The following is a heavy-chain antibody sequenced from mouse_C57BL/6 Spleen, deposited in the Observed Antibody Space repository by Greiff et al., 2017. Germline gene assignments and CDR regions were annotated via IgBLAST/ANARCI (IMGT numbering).Heavy chain of an antibody. CDR3: VRHSRYGSINDYYAMDY. CDR2: IRSKSNNYAT. V-gene: IGHV10-1*01. CDR1: GFSFNTYA. J-gene: IGHJ4*01. D-gene: IGHD1-1*01. Sequence: EVHLVESGGGLVQPKGSLKLSCAASGFSFNTYAMNWVRQAPGKGLEWVARIRSKSNNYATYYADSVKDRFTISRDDSESMLYLQMNNLKTEDTAMYYCVRHSRYGSINDYYAMDYWGQGTSVTVSS.